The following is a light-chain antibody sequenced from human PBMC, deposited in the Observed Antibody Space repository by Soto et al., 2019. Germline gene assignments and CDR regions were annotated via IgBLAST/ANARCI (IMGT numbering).Light chain of an antibody. CDR1: SSDVGGYNY. CDR3: SSYTSSTSLDV. CDR2: EVS. Sequence: QSVLSHPASVSWSPGHAITISCTGTSSDVGGYNYVSWYQQHPGKAPKLVIYEVSNRPSGVSIRFSGSKSGNTASLTISGLQAEDEADYYCSSYTSSTSLDVFGTGTKVTVL. V-gene: IGLV2-14*01. J-gene: IGLJ1*01.